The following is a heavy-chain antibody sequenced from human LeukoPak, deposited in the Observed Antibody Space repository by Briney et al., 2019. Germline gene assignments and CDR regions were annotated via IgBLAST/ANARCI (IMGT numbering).Heavy chain of an antibody. Sequence: SETLSLTCTVSGGSISSSSYYWGWIRQPPGKGLVWIGSIYYSGSTYYNPSLKSRVTISVDTSKNQFSLKLSSVTAADTAVYYCARATMGFDYWGQGTLVTVSS. D-gene: IGHD4/OR15-4a*01. V-gene: IGHV4-39*07. CDR3: ARATMGFDY. CDR2: IYYSGST. J-gene: IGHJ4*02. CDR1: GGSISSSSYY.